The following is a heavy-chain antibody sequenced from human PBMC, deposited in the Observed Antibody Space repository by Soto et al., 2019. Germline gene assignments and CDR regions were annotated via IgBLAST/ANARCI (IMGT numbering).Heavy chain of an antibody. Sequence: QVQLVQSGAEVKKPGSSVKVSCKASGGTFSSYAISWVRQAPGQGLEWMGGIIPIFGTANSAQKFQGRVTITADESTSTAYMELSSLRSEDTAVYYCARARLTTVTTTNYYYYGMDVWGQGTTVTVSS. D-gene: IGHD4-17*01. CDR1: GGTFSSYA. CDR3: ARARLTTVTTTNYYYYGMDV. V-gene: IGHV1-69*01. J-gene: IGHJ6*02. CDR2: IIPIFGTA.